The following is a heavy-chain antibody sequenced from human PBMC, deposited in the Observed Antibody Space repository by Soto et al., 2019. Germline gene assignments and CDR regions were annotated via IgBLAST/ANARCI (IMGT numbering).Heavy chain of an antibody. J-gene: IGHJ4*02. V-gene: IGHV1-18*01. CDR2: ISAYNGNT. CDR1: GYTFTSYG. D-gene: IGHD6-19*01. Sequence: QIRLVQSGAEVKKPGASVKVSCKASGYTFTSYGISWVRQAPGQGLEWMGWISAYNGNTNYAQKLQGRVTMTTDTSTSTAYRELRSLRSDDTAVYYCASGTAGTFLYFDYWGQGTLVTVSS. CDR3: ASGTAGTFLYFDY.